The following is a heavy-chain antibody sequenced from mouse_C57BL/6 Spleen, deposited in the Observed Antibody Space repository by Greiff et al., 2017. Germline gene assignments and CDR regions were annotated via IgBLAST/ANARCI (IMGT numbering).Heavy chain of an antibody. Sequence: VQLQQPGAELVKPGASVKMSCKASGYTFTSYWITWVKQRPGQGLEWIGDIYPGSGSTNYNEKFKSKATLTVDTSSSTAYMQLSSLTSEDSAVYYCARCTYYYGRDYWYFDVWGTGTTVTVSS. CDR2: IYPGSGST. J-gene: IGHJ1*03. V-gene: IGHV1-55*01. CDR1: GYTFTSYW. D-gene: IGHD1-1*01. CDR3: ARCTYYYGRDYWYFDV.